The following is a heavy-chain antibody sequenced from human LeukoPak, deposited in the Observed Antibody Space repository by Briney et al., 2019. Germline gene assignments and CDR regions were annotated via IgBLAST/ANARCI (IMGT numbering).Heavy chain of an antibody. Sequence: SETLSLTCTVSGGSISSYYWSWIRQPPGKGLKWIGYIYYSGSTNYNPSLKSRVTISVDTSKNQFSLKLSSVTAADTAVYYCARGGEAATADWGRGILVTVSS. CDR2: IYYSGST. J-gene: IGHJ4*02. CDR3: ARGGEAATAD. D-gene: IGHD6-13*01. V-gene: IGHV4-59*01. CDR1: GGSISSYY.